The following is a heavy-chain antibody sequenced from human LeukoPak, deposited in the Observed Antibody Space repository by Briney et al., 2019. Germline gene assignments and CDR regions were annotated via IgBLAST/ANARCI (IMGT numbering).Heavy chain of an antibody. J-gene: IGHJ4*02. Sequence: SETLSLTCTVSGGSVSSGSYYWSWIRQPPGKGLEWIGYIYYSGSTNYNPSLKSRVTISVDRSKNQFSLKLSSVTAADTAVYYCARAEDSGSYYNYWGQGTLVTVSS. CDR1: GGSVSSGSYY. CDR3: ARAEDSGSYYNY. V-gene: IGHV4-61*01. D-gene: IGHD1-26*01. CDR2: IYYSGST.